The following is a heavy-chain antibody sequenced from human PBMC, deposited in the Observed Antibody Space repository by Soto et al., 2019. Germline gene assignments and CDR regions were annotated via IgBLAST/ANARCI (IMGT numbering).Heavy chain of an antibody. D-gene: IGHD3-10*01. J-gene: IGHJ5*02. CDR3: AKDGFITMVRGVIIHSSNWFDP. Sequence: RLSCAASGFTFSSYAMSWVRQAPGKGLEWVSAISGSGGSTYYADSVKGRFTISRDNSKNTLYLQMNSLRAEDTAVYYCAKDGFITMVRGVIIHSSNWFDPWGQGTLATVSS. V-gene: IGHV3-23*01. CDR2: ISGSGGST. CDR1: GFTFSSYA.